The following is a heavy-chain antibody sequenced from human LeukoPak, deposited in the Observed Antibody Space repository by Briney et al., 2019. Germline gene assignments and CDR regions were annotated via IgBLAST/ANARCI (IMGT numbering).Heavy chain of an antibody. J-gene: IGHJ4*02. CDR2: MNPNSGNT. CDR3: ARGPYDSSGYRFDY. CDR1: GYTFTSYD. V-gene: IGHV1-8*01. D-gene: IGHD3-22*01. Sequence: ASVKASCKASGYTFTSYDINWVRQATGQGLEWMGWMNPNSGNTGYAQKFQGRVTMTRNTSISTVNMELSSLRSEDTAVYYCARGPYDSSGYRFDYWGQGALVTVSS.